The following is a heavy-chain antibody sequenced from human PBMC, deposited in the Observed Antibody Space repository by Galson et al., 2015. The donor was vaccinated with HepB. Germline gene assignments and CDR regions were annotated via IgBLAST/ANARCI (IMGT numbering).Heavy chain of an antibody. V-gene: IGHV1-69*13. J-gene: IGHJ4*02. D-gene: IGHD4-17*01. CDR2: IIPIFGTA. CDR1: GGTFSSYA. CDR3: ARSDDYGDYGFFDY. Sequence: SVKVSCKASGGTFSSYAISWVRQAPGQRLEWMGGIIPIFGTANYAQKFQGRVTITADESTSTAYMELSSLRSEDTAVYYCARSDDYGDYGFFDYWGQGTLVTVSS.